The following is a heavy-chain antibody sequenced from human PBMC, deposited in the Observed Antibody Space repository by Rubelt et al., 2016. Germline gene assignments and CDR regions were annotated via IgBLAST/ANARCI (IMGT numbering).Heavy chain of an antibody. CDR2: ITHSGTT. D-gene: IGHD3-16*01. J-gene: IGHJ4*02. CDR3: ATTTDGRFGGLDN. CDR1: GGSFSDYH. Sequence: QVQLKQWGAGVLKPSETLSLTCAVYGGSFSDYHWSWIRQPPGKGLEWIGDITHSGTTNYNPSLKSRVTISVDTSTRQVSLKLTAVTAADTAVYYCATTTDGRFGGLDNWGQGTLVTVSS. V-gene: IGHV4-34*01.